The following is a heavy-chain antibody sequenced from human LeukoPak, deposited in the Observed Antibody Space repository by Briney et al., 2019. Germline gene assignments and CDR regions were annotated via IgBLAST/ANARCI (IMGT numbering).Heavy chain of an antibody. Sequence: GESLKISCKGSGYTFTSYWIGWVRQMPGRGLEWMGAVYPGDSDSDTKYSPSFQGQVTISADKSISTAYLQWSSLKASETAIYYCPRRDYYGSGSYWGAFDYWGQGTLVTVSS. CDR3: PRRDYYGSGSYWGAFDY. CDR1: GYTFTSYW. J-gene: IGHJ4*02. V-gene: IGHV5-51*01. D-gene: IGHD3-10*01. CDR2: VYPGDSDSDT.